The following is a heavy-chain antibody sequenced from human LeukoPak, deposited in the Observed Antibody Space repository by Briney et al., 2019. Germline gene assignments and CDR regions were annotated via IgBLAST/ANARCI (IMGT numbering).Heavy chain of an antibody. CDR1: GFTFSSYW. CDR2: INSDGSST. J-gene: IGHJ5*02. D-gene: IGHD1-26*01. CDR3: ARGPSGRGSWFDP. V-gene: IGHV3-74*01. Sequence: GGSLRLSCAASGFTFSSYWMHWFRQAPGKGLVWVSRINSDGSSTSYADSVKGRFTISRDNAKNTLYLQMNSLRAEDTAVYYCARGPSGRGSWFDPWGQGTLVTVSS.